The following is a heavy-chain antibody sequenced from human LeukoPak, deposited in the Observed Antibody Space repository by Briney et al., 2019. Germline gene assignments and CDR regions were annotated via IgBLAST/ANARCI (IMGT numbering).Heavy chain of an antibody. CDR2: IYYSGST. D-gene: IGHD6-19*01. V-gene: IGHV4-30-4*02. CDR3: ARDRRWLAGNYYYYYGMDV. CDR1: GGSISSGDYY. J-gene: IGHJ6*02. Sequence: SETLSLTCTVSGGSISSGDYYWSWIRQPPGKGLEWIGYIYYSGSTYYNPSLKSRVTISVDTSKNQVSLRLTSVTTADTAVYYCARDRRWLAGNYYYYYGMDVWGQGTTVTVSS.